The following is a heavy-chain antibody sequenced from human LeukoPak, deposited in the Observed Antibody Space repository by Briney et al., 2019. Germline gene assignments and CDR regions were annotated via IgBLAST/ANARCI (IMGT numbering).Heavy chain of an antibody. CDR2: IIPIFGTA. J-gene: IGHJ4*02. CDR1: GRTFSSYA. CDR3: ARGRSDVVVPAAIPY. Sequence: SVKVSCKASGRTFSSYAISWVRQAPGQGLEWMGGIIPIFGTANYAQKFQGRVTITADESTSTAYMELSSLRSEDTAAYYCARGRSDVVVPAAIPYWGQGTLVTVSS. D-gene: IGHD2-2*01. V-gene: IGHV1-69*01.